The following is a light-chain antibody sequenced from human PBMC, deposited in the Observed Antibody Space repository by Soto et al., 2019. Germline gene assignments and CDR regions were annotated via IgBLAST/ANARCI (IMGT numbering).Light chain of an antibody. CDR3: QVWDSSSDHYV. J-gene: IGLJ1*01. V-gene: IGLV3-21*02. Sequence: SCERPHPPSVSLAPGQTARITWGGNNIGSKSVHWYQQKPGQAPVLVVYDDSDRPSGIPERFSGSNSGNTATLTISRVEAGDEADYHCQVWDSSSDHYVFGTGTKVTVL. CDR2: DDS. CDR1: NIGSKS.